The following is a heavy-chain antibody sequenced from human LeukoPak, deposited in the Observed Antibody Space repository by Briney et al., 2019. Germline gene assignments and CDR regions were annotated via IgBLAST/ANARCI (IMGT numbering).Heavy chain of an antibody. CDR3: ARTRYSSGWSPTYGMDV. J-gene: IGHJ6*02. D-gene: IGHD6-19*01. CDR1: GYTFTTYG. Sequence: ASVKVSCKASGYTFTTYGISWVRQAPGQGLEWMGWISGYDGNTKYAQKLQGRVTMTTDTSTSTAYMELRSLRSDDTAVYYCARTRYSSGWSPTYGMDVWGQGTTVTVSS. CDR2: ISGYDGNT. V-gene: IGHV1-18*01.